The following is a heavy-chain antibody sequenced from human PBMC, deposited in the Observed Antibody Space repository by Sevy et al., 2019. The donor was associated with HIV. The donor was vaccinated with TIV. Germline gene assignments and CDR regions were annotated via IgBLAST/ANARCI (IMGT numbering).Heavy chain of an antibody. V-gene: IGHV4-34*01. CDR3: ASSSNSFVWVYLFDY. J-gene: IGHJ4*02. CDR2: INHSGST. D-gene: IGHD2-8*01. Sequence: SETLSLTCAVYGGSFSGYYWSWIRQPPGKGLEWMGEINHSGSTNYNPSLKSRVTISVDTSENQFSLKLSSVTAADTAVYYCASSSNSFVWVYLFDYWGQGTLVTVSS. CDR1: GGSFSGYY.